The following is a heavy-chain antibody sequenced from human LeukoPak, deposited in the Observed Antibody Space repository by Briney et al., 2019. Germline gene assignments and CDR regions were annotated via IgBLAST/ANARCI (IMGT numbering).Heavy chain of an antibody. J-gene: IGHJ5*01. Sequence: GGSLRLSCAASGFTFSRYDMHWVRQATGKGLEWISSIGTGGNTYYIGSVKGRFTISRENAKSSLYLQMNSLRAGDTAVYYCVRGGEIGFDSWGQGALVTVSS. V-gene: IGHV3-13*04. CDR1: GFTFSRYD. CDR2: IGTGGNT. D-gene: IGHD3-16*01. CDR3: VRGGEIGFDS.